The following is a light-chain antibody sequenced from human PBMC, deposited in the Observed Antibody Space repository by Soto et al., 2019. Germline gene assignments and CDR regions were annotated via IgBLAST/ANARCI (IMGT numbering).Light chain of an antibody. CDR2: LAS. V-gene: IGKV1-39*01. Sequence: DIQMTQFPSSLSASVGARVTIPCRASQSISRYLSWYQQKPGKAPKLLIYLASSLQSGVPSRFSGSGSGTDFTLTISSLQPEDLATYYCLESSSALTFGQGTRLEIK. CDR3: LESSSALT. J-gene: IGKJ5*01. CDR1: QSISRY.